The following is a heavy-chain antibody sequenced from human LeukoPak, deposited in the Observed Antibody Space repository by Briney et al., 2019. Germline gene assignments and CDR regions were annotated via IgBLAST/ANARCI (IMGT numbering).Heavy chain of an antibody. Sequence: GGSLRLPCAASGFTFDDYAMHWVRQAPGKGLEWVSGISWNSGSIGYADSVKGRFTISRDNAKNSLYLQMNSLRAEDTALYYCAKDGSGYWYYFDYWGQGTLVTVSS. CDR2: ISWNSGSI. CDR3: AKDGSGYWYYFDY. J-gene: IGHJ4*02. D-gene: IGHD3-22*01. CDR1: GFTFDDYA. V-gene: IGHV3-9*01.